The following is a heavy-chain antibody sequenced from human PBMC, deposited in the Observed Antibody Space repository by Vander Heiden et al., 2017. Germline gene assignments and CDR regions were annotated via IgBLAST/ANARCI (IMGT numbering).Heavy chain of an antibody. CDR3: ARDVGGAGSD. V-gene: IGHV3-74*01. CDR2: LDEYGNNR. Sequence: EVQLVESGGGLVQPGGSLRLSCAVSGFPFHNYWRHWLRQVPGKGLVWVSRLDEYGNNRDYAASVKGRFTISRDNANNMLYLQMNSLRPEDTAIYYCARDVGGAGSDWGQGTLVTVSS. D-gene: IGHD1-26*01. CDR1: GFPFHNYW. J-gene: IGHJ4*02.